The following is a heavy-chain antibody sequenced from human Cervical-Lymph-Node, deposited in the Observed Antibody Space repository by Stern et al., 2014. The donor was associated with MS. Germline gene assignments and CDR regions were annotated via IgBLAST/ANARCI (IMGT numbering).Heavy chain of an antibody. CDR3: ARDPNGSGPGEVYGLDV. V-gene: IGHV4-59*01. Sequence: QVQLQESGPGLVKPSETLSLTCTVSGGSISNYYWNWIRQPPGKGLEWIGYIFYSGITKYNPSLESRVTISVDRTKNQISLKLTSVTAADTAVYYCARDPNGSGPGEVYGLDVWGQGTTITVSS. CDR2: IFYSGIT. J-gene: IGHJ6*02. D-gene: IGHD3-10*01. CDR1: GGSISNYY.